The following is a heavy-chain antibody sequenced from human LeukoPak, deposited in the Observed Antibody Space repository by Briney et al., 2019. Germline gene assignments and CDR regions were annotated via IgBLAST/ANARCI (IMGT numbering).Heavy chain of an antibody. D-gene: IGHD4-17*01. J-gene: IGHJ4*02. CDR3: ASVFPPHTVTIGYFDY. CDR1: GFTFSSYA. CDR2: ISYDGSNK. V-gene: IGHV3-30*04. Sequence: GGSLRLSCAATGFTFSSYAMHWVRQAPGKGLEWVAVISYDGSNKYYADSVKGRFTISRDNSKNTLCLQVNSLRAEDTAVYYCASVFPPHTVTIGYFDYWGQGTLVTVSS.